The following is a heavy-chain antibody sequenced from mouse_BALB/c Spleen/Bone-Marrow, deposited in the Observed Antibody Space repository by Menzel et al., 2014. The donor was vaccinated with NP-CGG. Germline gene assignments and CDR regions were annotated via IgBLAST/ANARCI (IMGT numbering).Heavy chain of an antibody. J-gene: IGHJ2*01. CDR3: ARDTSGYLDY. V-gene: IGHV5-9-4*01. D-gene: IGHD3-1*01. Sequence: EVQVVESGGGLVKPGGSLKLSCAASGFTFGSYAMSWVRQSPEKRLEWVAEISSGGSYTYYPDTVTGRFTISRDNAKNTLSLEMSSLMSEDTAMYYCARDTSGYLDYWGQGTTLTVSS. CDR2: ISSGGSYT. CDR1: GFTFGSYA.